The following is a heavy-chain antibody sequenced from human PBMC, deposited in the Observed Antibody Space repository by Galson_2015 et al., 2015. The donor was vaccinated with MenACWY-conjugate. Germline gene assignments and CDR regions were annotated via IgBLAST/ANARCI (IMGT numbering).Heavy chain of an antibody. Sequence: SLRLSCAASGFTFTNYGMRWVRHAPGQGPEWVANIKPDGSETYYVDYVRGRFTITRDNAKSSLYLQLNSLRAEDTAVYYCARDLGFYCSHNDCYSPVWGQGTLVTVSS. CDR3: ARDLGFYCSHNDCYSPV. CDR1: GFTFTNYG. V-gene: IGHV3-7*03. J-gene: IGHJ4*02. D-gene: IGHD2-15*01. CDR2: IKPDGSET.